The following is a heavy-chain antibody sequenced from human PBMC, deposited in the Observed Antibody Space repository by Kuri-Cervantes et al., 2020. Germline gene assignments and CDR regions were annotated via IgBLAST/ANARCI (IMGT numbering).Heavy chain of an antibody. J-gene: IGHJ4*02. D-gene: IGHD6-13*01. CDR2: IRYDGSNK. CDR1: GFTFSSYG. CDR3: ARVSSDIAAAGYFDY. V-gene: IGHV3-30*02. Sequence: GGSLRLSCAASGFTFSSYGMHWVRQAPGKGLEWVAVIRYDGSNKYYADSVKGRFTISRDDSKNTLYLQMNSLRAEDTAVYYCARVSSDIAAAGYFDYWGQGTLVTVSS.